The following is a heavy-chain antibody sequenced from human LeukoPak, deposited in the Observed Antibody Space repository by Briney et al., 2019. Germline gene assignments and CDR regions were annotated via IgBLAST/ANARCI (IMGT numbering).Heavy chain of an antibody. D-gene: IGHD3-16*02. Sequence: ASVKVSCKASGYTFTSYGISWVRQAPGQGLEWMGWISAYNGNTNYAQKLQGRVTMTTDTSTSTAYMELRSLRSDDTAVYYCARHMRYDYVWGSYREFDYWGQGTLVTVSS. CDR1: GYTFTSYG. V-gene: IGHV1-18*01. J-gene: IGHJ4*02. CDR2: ISAYNGNT. CDR3: ARHMRYDYVWGSYREFDY.